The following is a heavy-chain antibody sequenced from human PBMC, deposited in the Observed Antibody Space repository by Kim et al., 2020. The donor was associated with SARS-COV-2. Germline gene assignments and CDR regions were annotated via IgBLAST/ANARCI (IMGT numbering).Heavy chain of an antibody. D-gene: IGHD3-22*01. Sequence: DTGYSPSFQGQVTISADKSINTAYLQWSSLKASDTAMYYCASGSGYSYDCWGQGTLVTVSS. V-gene: IGHV5-51*01. J-gene: IGHJ4*02. CDR2: DT. CDR3: ASGSGYSYDC.